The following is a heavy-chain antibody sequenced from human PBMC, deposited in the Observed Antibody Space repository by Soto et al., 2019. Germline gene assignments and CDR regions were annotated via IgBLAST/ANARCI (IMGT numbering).Heavy chain of an antibody. Sequence: QVQLVESGGGVVQPGRSLRLSCAASGLTFSSYAMNWVRQAPGKGLEWVAVISYDGSNKYYADSVKGRFTISRDNSKNTLYLQMNSLRAEDTAVYYCARDLQTGGYDFWSGYLPYYYYGMDVWGQGTTVTVSS. CDR2: ISYDGSNK. V-gene: IGHV3-30-3*01. D-gene: IGHD3-3*01. CDR3: ARDLQTGGYDFWSGYLPYYYYGMDV. CDR1: GLTFSSYA. J-gene: IGHJ6*02.